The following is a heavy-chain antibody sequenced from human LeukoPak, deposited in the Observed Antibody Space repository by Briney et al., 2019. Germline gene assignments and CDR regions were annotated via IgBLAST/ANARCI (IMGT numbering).Heavy chain of an antibody. CDR2: IYYSGST. V-gene: IGHV4-31*03. Sequence: EASQTLSLTCTVSGGSISSGGYYWSCIRQHPGKGLEWIGYIYYSGSTYYNPSLKSRVTISVDTPKNQFSLKLSSVTAADTAVYYCARGPKNHCSSTSCPPNRYNNWFDPWGQGTLVTVSS. CDR1: GGSISSGGYY. J-gene: IGHJ5*02. D-gene: IGHD2-2*01. CDR3: ARGPKNHCSSTSCPPNRYNNWFDP.